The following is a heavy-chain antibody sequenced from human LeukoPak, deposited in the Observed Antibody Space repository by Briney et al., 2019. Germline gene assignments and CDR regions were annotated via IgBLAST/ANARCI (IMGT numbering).Heavy chain of an antibody. J-gene: IGHJ4*02. CDR2: ISSSSSYI. V-gene: IGHV3-21*01. Sequence: EGSLRLSCAASGFTFSSYSMNWVRQAPGKGLEWVSSISSSSSYIYYADSVKGRFTISRDNAENSLYLQMNSLRAEDTAVYYCARRAGTGLFDYWGQGTLVTVSS. D-gene: IGHD6-13*01. CDR1: GFTFSSYS. CDR3: ARRAGTGLFDY.